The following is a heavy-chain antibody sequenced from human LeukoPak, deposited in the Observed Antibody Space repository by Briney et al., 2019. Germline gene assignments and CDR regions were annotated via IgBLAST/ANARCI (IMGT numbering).Heavy chain of an antibody. J-gene: IGHJ3*02. V-gene: IGHV3-30*01. D-gene: IGHD1-26*01. CDR2: ISYDGSNK. CDR3: ARNGKWEGAAFDI. CDR1: GFTFSSYA. Sequence: PGGSLRLSCAASGFTFSSYAMHWVRQAPGKGLEWVAVISYDGSNKYYADSVKGRFTISRDNSKNTLYLQMNSLRAEDTAVYYCARNGKWEGAAFDIWGQGTMVTVSS.